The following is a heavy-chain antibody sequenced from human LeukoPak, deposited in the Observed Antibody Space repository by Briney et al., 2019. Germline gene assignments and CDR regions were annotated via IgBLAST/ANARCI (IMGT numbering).Heavy chain of an antibody. Sequence: GGSLRLSCAASGFTFSSYGMHWVRQAPGKGLEWVAVISYDGSNKYYADSVKGRFTISRDNSKNTLYLQMNSLRAEDTAVYYCAKASPTYIIAAAGTPDYWGQGTLVTVSS. D-gene: IGHD6-13*01. CDR2: ISYDGSNK. J-gene: IGHJ4*02. CDR1: GFTFSSYG. V-gene: IGHV3-30*18. CDR3: AKASPTYIIAAAGTPDY.